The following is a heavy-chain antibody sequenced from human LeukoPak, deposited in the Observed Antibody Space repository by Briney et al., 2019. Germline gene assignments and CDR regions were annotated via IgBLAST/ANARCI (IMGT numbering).Heavy chain of an antibody. CDR1: GGSISSYC. Sequence: SETLSLTCTVSGGSISSYCWSWIRQPPGKGLEWIGYIYYSGSTNYNPSLKSRVTISVDTSKNQFSLKLSSVTAADTAVYYCASGYDYPMDFDYWGQGTLVTVSS. CDR2: IYYSGST. CDR3: ASGYDYPMDFDY. J-gene: IGHJ4*02. D-gene: IGHD5-12*01. V-gene: IGHV4-59*01.